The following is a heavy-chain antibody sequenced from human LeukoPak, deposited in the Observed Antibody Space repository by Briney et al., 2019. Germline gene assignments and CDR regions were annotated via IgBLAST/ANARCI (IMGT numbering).Heavy chain of an antibody. CDR2: INHSGST. V-gene: IGHV4-34*01. Sequence: SETLSLTCAVYGGSFSGYYWSWIRQPPGKGLEWIGEINHSGSTNYNPSLKSRVTMSVDTSKNQFSLKLSSVTAADTAVYYCARERYYYDSSGYSYDAFDIWGQGTMVTVSS. J-gene: IGHJ3*02. D-gene: IGHD3-22*01. CDR3: ARERYYYDSSGYSYDAFDI. CDR1: GGSFSGYY.